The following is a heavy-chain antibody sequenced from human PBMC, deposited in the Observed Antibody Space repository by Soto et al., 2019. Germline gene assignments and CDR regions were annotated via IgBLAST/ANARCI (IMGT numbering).Heavy chain of an antibody. CDR2: ISSSSSFV. V-gene: IGHV3-21*01. D-gene: IGHD4-17*01. CDR1: GFGFSSCY. Sequence: LRXSWAASGFGFSSCYLSWVRQAPGKGLEWVSTISSSSSFVYYADSVRGRFSISRDNTKNSLYLQMNSLRAEDAAVYFCATLVTTTLADYWGQGTLVTVSS. J-gene: IGHJ4*02. CDR3: ATLVTTTLADY.